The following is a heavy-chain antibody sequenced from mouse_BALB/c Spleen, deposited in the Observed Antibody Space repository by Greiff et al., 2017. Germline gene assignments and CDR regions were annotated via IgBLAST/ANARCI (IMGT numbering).Heavy chain of an antibody. Sequence: QVQLQQSGAELVRPGASVTLSCKASGYTFTDYEMHWVKQTPVHGLEWIGAIDPETGGTAYNQKFKGKATLTADKSSSTAYMELRSLTSEDSAVYYYTLDYGGSYDYWGQGTTLTVSA. CDR3: TLDYGGSYDY. D-gene: IGHD1-1*01. CDR2: IDPETGGT. CDR1: GYTFTDYE. V-gene: IGHV1-15*01. J-gene: IGHJ2*01.